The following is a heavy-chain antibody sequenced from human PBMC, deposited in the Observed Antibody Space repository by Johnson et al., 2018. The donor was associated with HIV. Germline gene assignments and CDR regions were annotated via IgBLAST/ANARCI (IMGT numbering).Heavy chain of an antibody. V-gene: IGHV3-30*02. CDR3: ARVGDGSGYYFDAFDI. CDR1: GFTFRNYA. CDR2: IRSDGSNK. J-gene: IGHJ3*02. D-gene: IGHD3-22*01. Sequence: QVQLVESGGGVVQPGGSLRLSCAASGFTFRNYAMHWVRQAPGKGLEWVAFIRSDGSNKYYADSVKGRFPISRDNSKNTLYLQMNSLRAEDTAVYYCARVGDGSGYYFDAFDIWGQGTMVTVSS.